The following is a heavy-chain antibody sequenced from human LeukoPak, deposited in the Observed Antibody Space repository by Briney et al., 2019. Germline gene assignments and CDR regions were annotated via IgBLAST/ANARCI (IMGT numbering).Heavy chain of an antibody. Sequence: GASVKVSRKASGYTLSNYDISWVRQAPGQGLEWMGWISVYNGNTNYAQKFQGRVTMTTDTSTSTAYMELRSLRSDDTAMYYCARVDAGRYYGHDYWGQGTLVTVSS. CDR3: ARVDAGRYYGHDY. J-gene: IGHJ4*02. V-gene: IGHV1-18*01. D-gene: IGHD1-26*01. CDR2: ISVYNGNT. CDR1: GYTLSNYD.